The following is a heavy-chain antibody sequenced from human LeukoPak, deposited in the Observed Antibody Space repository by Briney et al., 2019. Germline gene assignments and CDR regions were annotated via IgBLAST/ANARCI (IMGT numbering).Heavy chain of an antibody. CDR1: GFTFDDYA. J-gene: IGHJ4*02. CDR3: ARVGTTGGFDY. Sequence: PGRSLRLSCAASGFTFDDYAMHWVRQAPGKGLEWVSGISWNSGSIGYADSVKGRFTISRDNAKNSLYLQMNSLRAEDMALYYCARVGTTGGFDYWGQGTLVTVSP. CDR2: ISWNSGSI. V-gene: IGHV3-9*03. D-gene: IGHD1-1*01.